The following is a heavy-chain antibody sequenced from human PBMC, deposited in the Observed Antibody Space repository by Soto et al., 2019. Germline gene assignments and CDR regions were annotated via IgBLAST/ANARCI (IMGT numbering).Heavy chain of an antibody. Sequence: QVQLVQSGAEVKKPGASVKVSCKASGYTFSNFDINWVRQATGQGLEWMGWMNPKSGNTGYAEKLQGRVTMTRNTSISAAYMELSSLRSEDTAVYYCMTGRLGSGTRPPPWYFDLWGRGTLVRVSS. D-gene: IGHD1-7*01. CDR1: GYTFSNFD. CDR2: MNPKSGNT. CDR3: MTGRLGSGTRPPPWYFDL. J-gene: IGHJ2*01. V-gene: IGHV1-8*01.